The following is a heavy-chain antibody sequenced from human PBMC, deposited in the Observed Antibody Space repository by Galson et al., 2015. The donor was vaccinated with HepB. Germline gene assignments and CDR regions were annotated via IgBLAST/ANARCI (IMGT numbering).Heavy chain of an antibody. Sequence: SVKVSCKASGGTFSSYTISWVRQAPGQGLEWMGRIIPILGIANYAQKFQGRVTITADKSTSTAYMELSSLRSEDTAVYYCARAPGYSGYWGGDYWGQGTLVTVSS. V-gene: IGHV1-69*02. CDR1: GGTFSSYT. D-gene: IGHD5-12*01. CDR3: ARAPGYSGYWGGDY. CDR2: IIPILGIA. J-gene: IGHJ4*02.